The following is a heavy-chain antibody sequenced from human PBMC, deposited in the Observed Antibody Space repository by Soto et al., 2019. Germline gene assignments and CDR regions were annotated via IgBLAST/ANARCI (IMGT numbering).Heavy chain of an antibody. CDR3: ARHPPHSRELVSSGWYV. CDR2: IYPGDSDT. V-gene: IGHV5-51*01. Sequence: GESLKISCKGSGYSFTSYWIGWVRQMPGKGLEWMGIIYPGDSDTRYSPSFQGQVTISADKSISTAYLQWSSLKASDTAMYYCARHPPHSRELVSSGWYVWGQGTLVTVSS. J-gene: IGHJ4*02. CDR1: GYSFTSYW. D-gene: IGHD6-19*01.